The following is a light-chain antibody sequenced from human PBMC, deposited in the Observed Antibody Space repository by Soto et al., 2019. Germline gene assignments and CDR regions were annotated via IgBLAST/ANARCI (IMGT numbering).Light chain of an antibody. CDR1: SSDVGGYNY. V-gene: IGLV2-11*01. CDR2: DVS. Sequence: QSALTQPRSVSGSPGQSVTISCTGTSSDVGGYNYVSWYQQHPGKAPKFMIYDVSQRPSGVPARFSGSKSGNTASLTISGLQAEDEADYYCTSYTTISTLYVFGSGTKLTVL. J-gene: IGLJ1*01. CDR3: TSYTTISTLYV.